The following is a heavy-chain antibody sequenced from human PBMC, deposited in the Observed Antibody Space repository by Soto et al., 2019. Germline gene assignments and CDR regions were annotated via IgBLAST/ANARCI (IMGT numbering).Heavy chain of an antibody. V-gene: IGHV3-21*01. CDR1: GFTFSSYS. CDR2: ISSSSSYI. Sequence: AGGSLRLSCAASGFTFSSYSMNWVRQAPGKGLEWVSSISSSSSYIYYADSVKGRFTISRDNAKNSLYLQMNSLRAEDTAVYYCANIGRGYSYGYLVSSGWNAFDIWGQGTMVIVSS. CDR3: ANIGRGYSYGYLVSSGWNAFDI. D-gene: IGHD5-18*01. J-gene: IGHJ3*02.